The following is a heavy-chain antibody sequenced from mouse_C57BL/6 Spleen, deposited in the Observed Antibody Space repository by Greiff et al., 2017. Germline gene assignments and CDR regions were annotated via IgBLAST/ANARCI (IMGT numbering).Heavy chain of an antibody. CDR3: ASEEGFDYYGSSYYAMDY. CDR1: GFNIKDYY. Sequence: EVKLQESGAELVKPGASVKLSCTASGFNIKDYYMHWVKQRTEQGLEWIGRIDPEDGETKYAPKFQGKATITADTSSNTAYLQLSSLTSEDTAVYYCASEEGFDYYGSSYYAMDYWGQGTSVTVSS. CDR2: IDPEDGET. V-gene: IGHV14-2*01. D-gene: IGHD1-1*01. J-gene: IGHJ4*01.